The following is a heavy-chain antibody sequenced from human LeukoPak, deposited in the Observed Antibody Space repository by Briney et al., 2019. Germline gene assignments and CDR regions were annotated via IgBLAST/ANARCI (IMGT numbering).Heavy chain of an antibody. V-gene: IGHV1-69*13. D-gene: IGHD3-3*01. CDR1: GGTFSSYA. CDR2: IIPIFDTA. CDR3: ARATIFGVVIQPRDYYYGMDV. J-gene: IGHJ6*02. Sequence: ASVKVSCKASGGTFSSYAISWVRQAPGQGLEWMGGIIPIFDTANYAQKFQGRVTITADESTSTAYMELSSLRSEDTAVYYCARATIFGVVIQPRDYYYGMDVWGQGTTVTVSS.